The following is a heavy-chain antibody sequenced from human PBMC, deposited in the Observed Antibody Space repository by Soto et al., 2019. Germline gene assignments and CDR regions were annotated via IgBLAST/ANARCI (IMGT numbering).Heavy chain of an antibody. Sequence: QLVETGGGSIQPGTSLTLSCAASGFSVSRNFMTWVRQAPGKGLEWVSFVYSGGATLYAGYVKARFTLSTDDSQSTTYLQMNNRRAEDTVVYYCERVPGGLWGRGNLVTVAS. CDR2: VYSGGAT. CDR1: GFSVSRNF. V-gene: IGHV3-53*02. D-gene: IGHD1-26*01. J-gene: IGHJ4*02. CDR3: ERVPGGL.